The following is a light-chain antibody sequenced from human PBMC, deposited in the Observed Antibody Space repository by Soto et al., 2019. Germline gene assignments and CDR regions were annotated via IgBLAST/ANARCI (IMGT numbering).Light chain of an antibody. CDR2: GAS. J-gene: IGKJ1*01. CDR3: QQYNNWPPWT. Sequence: EIVFTQSPATLALSPGESATLSCRASQSVSSDLAWYQQKPGQAPRLLIYGASTRATGIPARFSGSGSGTEFTLTISSLQSEDFAVYYCQQYNNWPPWTFGQGTKVDIK. CDR1: QSVSSD. V-gene: IGKV3-15*01.